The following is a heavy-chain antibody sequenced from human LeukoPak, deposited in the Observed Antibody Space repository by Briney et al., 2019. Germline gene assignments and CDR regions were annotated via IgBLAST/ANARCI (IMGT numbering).Heavy chain of an antibody. V-gene: IGHV4-34*01. CDR3: ARQRYYDSSGYGPNYYYYGMDV. CDR1: GGSFSGYY. Sequence: PSETLSLTCAVYGGSFSGYYWSWIRQPPGKGLEWIGEINHSGSTNYNPSLKSRVTISVDTSKNQFSLKLSSVTAADTAVYYCARQRYYDSSGYGPNYYYYGMDVWGQGTTVTVSS. D-gene: IGHD3-22*01. J-gene: IGHJ6*02. CDR2: INHSGST.